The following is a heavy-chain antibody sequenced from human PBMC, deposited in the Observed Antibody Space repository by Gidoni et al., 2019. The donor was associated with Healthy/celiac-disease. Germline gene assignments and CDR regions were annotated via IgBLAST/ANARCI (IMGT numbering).Heavy chain of an antibody. Sequence: QVQLVESGGGVVQPGRSLRLSCAAFGFTFSSYGMHWVRQAPGKGLEGVAVIWYDGSNKYYADSVKGRFTISRDNSKNTLYLQMNSLRAEDTAVYYCAREGSGSPFDYWGQGTLVTVSS. CDR1: GFTFSSYG. J-gene: IGHJ4*02. D-gene: IGHD1-26*01. CDR3: AREGSGSPFDY. V-gene: IGHV3-33*01. CDR2: IWYDGSNK.